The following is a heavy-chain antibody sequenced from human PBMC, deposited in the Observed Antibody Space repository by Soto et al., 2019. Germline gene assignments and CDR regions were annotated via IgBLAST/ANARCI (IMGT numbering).Heavy chain of an antibody. CDR3: VRFYAHYVHGVKRRYFEF. Sequence: PSETLSLTCTVSADSISSASSFWGWIQQPPGKGLEWIGSVYFVGNSYSNPSLKSRVSISVDASKNQFPLRLSSMTAADTGVYSCVRFYAHYVHGVKRRYFEFWRQGTMVTVSS. CDR1: ADSISSASSF. D-gene: IGHD4-17*01. J-gene: IGHJ4*02. V-gene: IGHV4-39*01. CDR2: VYFVGNS.